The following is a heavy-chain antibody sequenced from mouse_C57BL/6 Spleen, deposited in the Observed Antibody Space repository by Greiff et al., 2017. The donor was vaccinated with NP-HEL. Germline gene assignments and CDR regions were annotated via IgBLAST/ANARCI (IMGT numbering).Heavy chain of an antibody. CDR1: GYTFTSYW. J-gene: IGHJ4*01. D-gene: IGHD2-12*01. V-gene: IGHV1-72*01. CDR3: ARWRNPYSPYAMDY. Sequence: QVQLKEPGAELVKPGASVKLSCKASGYTFTSYWMHWVKQRPGRGLEWIGRIDPNSGGTKYNEKFKSKATLTVDKPSSTAYMQLSSLTSEDSAVYYCARWRNPYSPYAMDYWGQGTSVTVSS. CDR2: IDPNSGGT.